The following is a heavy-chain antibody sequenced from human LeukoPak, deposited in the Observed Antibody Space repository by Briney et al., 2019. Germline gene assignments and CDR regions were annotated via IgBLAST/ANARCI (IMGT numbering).Heavy chain of an antibody. CDR3: AGRPIVGATSWFDP. Sequence: GASVKVSCKASGYTFTSYGISWVRQAPGQGLEWMGWISAYNGNTNYAQKLQGRVTMTTDTSTSTAYMELRSLRCDDTAVYYCAGRPIVGATSWFDPWGQGTLVTVSS. J-gene: IGHJ5*02. CDR2: ISAYNGNT. CDR1: GYTFTSYG. V-gene: IGHV1-18*01. D-gene: IGHD1-26*01.